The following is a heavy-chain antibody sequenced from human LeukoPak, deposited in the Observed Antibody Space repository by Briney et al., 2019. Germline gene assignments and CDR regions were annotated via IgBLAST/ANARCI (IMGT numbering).Heavy chain of an antibody. V-gene: IGHV3-30*18. J-gene: IGHJ6*02. CDR2: ISNDGSNK. CDR3: AKAHTGWSNYYYYGMDV. CDR1: GFTFSTYG. Sequence: GGSLRLSCAASGFTFSTYGIHWVRRAPGKGLEWVALISNDGSNKYYADSVKGRFTISRDNSKNTLYLQMNSLRAEDTAVYYCAKAHTGWSNYYYYGMDVWGQGTTVTVSS. D-gene: IGHD2-15*01.